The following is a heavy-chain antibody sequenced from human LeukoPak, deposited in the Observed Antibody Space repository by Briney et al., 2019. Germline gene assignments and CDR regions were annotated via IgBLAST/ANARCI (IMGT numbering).Heavy chain of an antibody. D-gene: IGHD6-25*01. J-gene: IGHJ4*02. CDR1: GFTFSSYA. CDR2: ISGSGVST. V-gene: IGHV3-23*01. Sequence: GGSLRLSCAASGFTFSSYAMSWVRQAPGKGLEWVSSISGSGVSTYYADSVKGRFPISSDNSKNTLFLQMNSLRAEDTAVYYCARGQGIAAFDYWGQGTLVTVTS. CDR3: ARGQGIAAFDY.